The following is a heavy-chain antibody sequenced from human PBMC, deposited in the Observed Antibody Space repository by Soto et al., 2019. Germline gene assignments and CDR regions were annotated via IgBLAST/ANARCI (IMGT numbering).Heavy chain of an antibody. CDR2: ISYSGNT. V-gene: IGHV4-59*01. CDR3: ACLRGKRGSPIDY. J-gene: IGHJ4*02. CDR1: GDSTSNYY. Sequence: QVPLQESGLRLVKPSETLSLTCIISGDSTSNYYWSWIRQSPGKGLEWIGYISYSGNTNYNPSLKSRVTISVDTSKDQLSLKVTSVTAADTAMYYCACLRGKRGSPIDYWGQGTQVTVSS. D-gene: IGHD2-15*01.